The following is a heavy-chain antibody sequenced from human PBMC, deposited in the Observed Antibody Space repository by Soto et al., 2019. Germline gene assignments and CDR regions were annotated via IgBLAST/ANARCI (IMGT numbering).Heavy chain of an antibody. CDR1: GFTFSSYA. CDR3: AKAQMATSIYYYGMDV. V-gene: IGHV3-23*01. D-gene: IGHD5-12*01. CDR2: ISGSGGST. J-gene: IGHJ6*02. Sequence: GGSLRLSCAASGFTFSSYAMSWVRQAPGKGLEWVSAISGSGGSTYYADSVKGRFNISRDNSKNTLYLQMNSLRAEDTAVYYCAKAQMATSIYYYGMDVWGQGTTVTVSS.